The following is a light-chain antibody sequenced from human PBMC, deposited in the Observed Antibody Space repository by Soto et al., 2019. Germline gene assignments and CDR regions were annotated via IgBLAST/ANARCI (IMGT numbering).Light chain of an antibody. CDR2: AAS. CDR3: QQYYSYPLT. Sequence: AIRMAQYASSFSAYTGDRFTITCRASQGISSYLAWYQQKPGKAPKLLIYAASTLQSGVPSRFSGSGSGTDFTLTISCLQSEDFATYYCQQYYSYPLTFGQGARLEIK. CDR1: QGISSY. J-gene: IGKJ5*01. V-gene: IGKV1-8*01.